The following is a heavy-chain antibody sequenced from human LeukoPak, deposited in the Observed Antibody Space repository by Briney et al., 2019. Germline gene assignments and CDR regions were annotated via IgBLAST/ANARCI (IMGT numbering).Heavy chain of an antibody. D-gene: IGHD3-22*01. CDR2: INPNSGGT. CDR3: ARSRITMIVVRAFDI. Sequence: GASVKVSCKASGYTFTGYYMHWVRQAPGQGLEWMGWINPNSGGTNYAQKFQGRVTMTRDTSISTAYMELSRLRSDDTAVYYCARSRITMIVVRAFDIWGQGTMVTVSS. V-gene: IGHV1-2*02. CDR1: GYTFTGYY. J-gene: IGHJ3*02.